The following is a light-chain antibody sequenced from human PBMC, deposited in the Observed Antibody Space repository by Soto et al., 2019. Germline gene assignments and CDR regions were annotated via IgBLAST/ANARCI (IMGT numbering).Light chain of an antibody. CDR1: QSVGNQ. Sequence: ETVLTQSPVTLSLSPGERATLSCRASQSVGNQVAWYQQKPGHTPTLLIFDASKRAPGVPDRFSGSQSGTDFTLIISGLEPEDFALYYCQQRANWPPGFGQGTRLEIK. CDR2: DAS. CDR3: QQRANWPPG. V-gene: IGKV3-11*01. J-gene: IGKJ5*01.